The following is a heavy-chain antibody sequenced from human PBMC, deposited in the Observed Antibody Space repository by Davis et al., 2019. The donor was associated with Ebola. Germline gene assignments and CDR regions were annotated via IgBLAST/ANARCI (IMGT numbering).Heavy chain of an antibody. CDR2: INPNSGGT. CDR1: GYTFTGYY. Sequence: ASVKVSCKASGYTFTGYYMHWVRQAPGQGLEWMGWINPNSGGTNYAQKLQGRVTMTTDTSTSTAYMELRSLRSDDTAVYYCARGGEDSYGYGLDYWGQGTLVTVSS. V-gene: IGHV1-2*02. J-gene: IGHJ4*02. D-gene: IGHD5-18*01. CDR3: ARGGEDSYGYGLDY.